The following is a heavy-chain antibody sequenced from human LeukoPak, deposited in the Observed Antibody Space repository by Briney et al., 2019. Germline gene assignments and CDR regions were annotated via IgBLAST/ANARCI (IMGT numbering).Heavy chain of an antibody. V-gene: IGHV3-11*01. Sequence: PGGSLRLSCAASGFTFSDYYMSWIRQAPGKGLEWVSYISSSGSTIYYADSVKGRFTISRDNAKNSLYLQMNSLRAEDTAVYYCARDKRKQDSSFYYYYMDVWGKGTTVTISS. D-gene: IGHD3-22*01. CDR2: ISSSGSTI. J-gene: IGHJ6*03. CDR1: GFTFSDYY. CDR3: ARDKRKQDSSFYYYYMDV.